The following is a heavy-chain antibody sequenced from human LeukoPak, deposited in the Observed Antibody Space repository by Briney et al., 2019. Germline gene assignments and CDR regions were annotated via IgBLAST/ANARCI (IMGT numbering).Heavy chain of an antibody. Sequence: ASVKVSCKVSGYTLTELSIHWVRQAPGKGLEWMGGFDPEDGETIYAQKFQDRVTMTEDTSTDTAYMELSSLRPDDTAVYYCAADRRGPMVRAVFAFDIWGQGTTVTVSS. D-gene: IGHD3-10*01. CDR2: FDPEDGET. V-gene: IGHV1-24*01. J-gene: IGHJ3*02. CDR1: GYTLTELS. CDR3: AADRRGPMVRAVFAFDI.